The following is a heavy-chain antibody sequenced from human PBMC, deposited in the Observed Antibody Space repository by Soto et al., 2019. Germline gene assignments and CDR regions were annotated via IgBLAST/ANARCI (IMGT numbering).Heavy chain of an antibody. D-gene: IGHD4-17*01. V-gene: IGHV4-4*02. CDR2: IYHSGST. J-gene: IGHJ4*02. CDR1: GGSSSSSNW. CDR3: ANFLYGDYQYLFDY. Sequence: SETLSLTCAVSGGSSSSSNWWSWVRQPPGKGLEWIGEIYHSGSTNYNPSLKSRVTISVDKSKNQFSLKLSSVTAADTAVYYCANFLYGDYQYLFDYWGQGTLVTVSS.